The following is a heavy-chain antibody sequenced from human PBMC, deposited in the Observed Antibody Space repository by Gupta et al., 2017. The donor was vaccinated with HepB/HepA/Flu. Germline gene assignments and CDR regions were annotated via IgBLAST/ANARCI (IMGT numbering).Heavy chain of an antibody. CDR1: GFTFSSFA. D-gene: IGHD5-12*01. V-gene: IGHV3-23*01. CDR2: IRNGGVK. Sequence: EVQLLESGGDLVQPGGSLRLSCAASGFTFSSFAMSWVRQAPGKGLEWVSSIRNGGVKYYADSVKGRFIISRDNSRSTLYVQVNSLRADDTAVYYCAKETGYTFDSWGQGTLVTASS. J-gene: IGHJ4*02. CDR3: AKETGYTFDS.